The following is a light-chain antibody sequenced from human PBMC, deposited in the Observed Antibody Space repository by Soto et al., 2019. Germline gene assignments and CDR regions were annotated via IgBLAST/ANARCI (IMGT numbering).Light chain of an antibody. J-gene: IGKJ5*01. CDR3: QQYGSSPSIT. Sequence: EIVLTQSPGTLSLSPGEGATLSCRASQSVRSAHLSWYQQKPGQAPRLLIYGASSRATGIPDRFIGSGSGTDFTLIISKLEPEDFAVYFCQQYGSSPSITFGQGTRLEI. CDR1: QSVRSAH. CDR2: GAS. V-gene: IGKV3-20*01.